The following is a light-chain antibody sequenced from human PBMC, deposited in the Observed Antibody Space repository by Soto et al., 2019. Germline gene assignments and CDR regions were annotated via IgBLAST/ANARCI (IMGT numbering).Light chain of an antibody. J-gene: IGKJ3*01. Sequence: EVVLTQSPATLSLSPGEGATLSCRASESVGSPNLAWYQQKPGQAPRLLFYDVSRRATGVPDRFSRSGSGADLTLTISRLEPEDFEVYYCQHYDSSPRTLGPGTKVHI. CDR1: ESVGSPN. CDR2: DVS. CDR3: QHYDSSPRT. V-gene: IGKV3-20*01.